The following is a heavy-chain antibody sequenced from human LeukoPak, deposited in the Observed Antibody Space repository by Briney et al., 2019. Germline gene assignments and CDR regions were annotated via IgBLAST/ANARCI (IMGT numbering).Heavy chain of an antibody. V-gene: IGHV3-21*01. CDR2: ISSSSSYI. CDR3: ARGYAADY. D-gene: IGHD6-13*01. Sequence: GGSLRLSCAASGFTFSNAWMSWVRQAPGKGLEWVSSISSSSSYIYYADSVKGRFTISRDNAKNSLYLQMNSLRAEDTAVYYCARGYAADYWGQGTLVTVSS. CDR1: GFTFSNAW. J-gene: IGHJ4*02.